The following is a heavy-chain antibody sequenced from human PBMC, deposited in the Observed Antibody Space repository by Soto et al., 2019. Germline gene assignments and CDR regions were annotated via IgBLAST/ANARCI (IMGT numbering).Heavy chain of an antibody. CDR1: GESISSSSYY. D-gene: IGHD2-21*02. J-gene: IGHJ4*02. CDR3: ARQRTPVVTQAYFDD. V-gene: IGHV4-39*01. Sequence: SDTLSLTCIVSGESISSSSYYWGWIRQPPGKGLEWIGSIYYSGRTYYNPSFKSRVTISIDTSKNQFSLKLSSVTATDTAVYYCARQRTPVVTQAYFDDWRQGALVTVSS. CDR2: IYYSGRT.